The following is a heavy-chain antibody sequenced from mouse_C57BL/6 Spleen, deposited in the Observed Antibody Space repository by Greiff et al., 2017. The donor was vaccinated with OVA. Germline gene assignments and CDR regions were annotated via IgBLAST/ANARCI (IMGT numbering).Heavy chain of an antibody. D-gene: IGHD2-3*01. CDR3: ARYIDGYYLWFAY. CDR2: IRNKANGYTT. V-gene: IGHV7-3*01. Sequence: EVKVVESGGGLVQPGGSLSLSCAASGFTFTDYYMSWVRQPPGKALEWLGFIRNKANGYTTEYSASVKGRFTISRDNSQSILYLQMNALRAEDSATYYCARYIDGYYLWFAYWGQGTLVTVSA. CDR1: GFTFTDYY. J-gene: IGHJ3*01.